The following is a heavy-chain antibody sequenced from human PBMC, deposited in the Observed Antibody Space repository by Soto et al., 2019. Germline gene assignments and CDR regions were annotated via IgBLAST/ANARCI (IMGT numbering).Heavy chain of an antibody. CDR1: GGSISSSSYY. J-gene: IGHJ6*02. V-gene: IGHV4-39*01. CDR2: IYYSGST. CDR3: ASLGYFDWLLLGDYYGMDV. D-gene: IGHD3-9*01. Sequence: SETLSLTCTVSGGSISSSSYYWGWIRQPPGKGLEWIGSIYYSGSTYYNPSLKSRVTISVDTSKNQFSLKLSSVTAADTAVYYCASLGYFDWLLLGDYYGMDVWGQGTTVTVYS.